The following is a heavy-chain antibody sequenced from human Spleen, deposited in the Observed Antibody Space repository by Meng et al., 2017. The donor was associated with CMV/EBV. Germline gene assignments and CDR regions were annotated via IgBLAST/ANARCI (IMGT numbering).Heavy chain of an antibody. D-gene: IGHD3-3*01. CDR3: ARGVGALRY. V-gene: IGHV4-34*01. Sequence: QVQLPQWVAGLLKPSGTLSLTCAVYGGSFSGYYWSWIRQPPGKGLEWIGEINHSGSTNYNPSLKSRVTISVDTSKNQFSLKLSSVTAADTAVYYCARGVGALRYWGQGTLVTVSS. CDR2: INHSGST. J-gene: IGHJ4*02. CDR1: GGSFSGYY.